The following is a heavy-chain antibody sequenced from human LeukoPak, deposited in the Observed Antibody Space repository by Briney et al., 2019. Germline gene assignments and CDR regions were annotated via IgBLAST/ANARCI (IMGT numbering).Heavy chain of an antibody. D-gene: IGHD2-21*01. CDR2: ISKSGGST. V-gene: IGHV3-23*01. CDR3: ANVVGGY. CDR1: GITFSTIG. Sequence: GGSLRLSCAVSGITFSTIGVSWVRQAPGKGLGWVSIISKSGGSTFYADPVMGRFTISRDNSKDVLYLQMNSLTAEDTAVYYCANVVGGYWGQGTLVTVSS. J-gene: IGHJ4*02.